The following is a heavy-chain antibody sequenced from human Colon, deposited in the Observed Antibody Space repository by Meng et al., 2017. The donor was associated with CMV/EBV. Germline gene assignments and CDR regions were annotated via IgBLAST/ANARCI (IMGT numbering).Heavy chain of an antibody. CDR2: IIQILGLK. D-gene: IGHD2-15*01. V-gene: IGHV1-69*02. CDR1: GNDTCHT. CDR3: AKRDCCDITCPYYFES. Sequence: GNDTCHTNTWVRQDPEHELEWMGRIIQILGLKDYAQKFQCRATITADKSTNTAYMELSSLIYEDTALYYCAKRDCCDITCPYYFESWGQGTLVTVSS. J-gene: IGHJ4*02.